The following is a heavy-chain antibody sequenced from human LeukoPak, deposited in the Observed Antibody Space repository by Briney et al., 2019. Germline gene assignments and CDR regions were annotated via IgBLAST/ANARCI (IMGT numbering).Heavy chain of an antibody. CDR3: ARDGYDSSGYYYGY. CDR1: GFTFSSYW. Sequence: GGSPRLSCAASGFTFSSYWMSWVRQAPGKGLEWVANIKQDGSEKYYVDSVKGRFTISRDNAKNSLYLQMNSLRAEDTAVYYCARDGYDSSGYYYGYWGQGTLVTVSS. V-gene: IGHV3-7*01. CDR2: IKQDGSEK. D-gene: IGHD3-22*01. J-gene: IGHJ4*02.